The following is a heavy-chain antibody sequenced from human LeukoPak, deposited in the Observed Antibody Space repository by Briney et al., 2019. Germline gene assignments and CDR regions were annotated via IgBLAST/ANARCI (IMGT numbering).Heavy chain of an antibody. D-gene: IGHD3-3*01. V-gene: IGHV4-34*01. J-gene: IGHJ3*02. CDR3: ARVGFGVIIPPYAFDI. Sequence: PSETLSLTCAVYGGSFSGYYWSWIRQPPGKGLEWIGEINHSGSTNYNPSLKSRVTISVDTSKNQFSLKLTSVTAADTAVYYCARVGFGVIIPPYAFDIWGQGTMVTVSS. CDR2: INHSGST. CDR1: GGSFSGYY.